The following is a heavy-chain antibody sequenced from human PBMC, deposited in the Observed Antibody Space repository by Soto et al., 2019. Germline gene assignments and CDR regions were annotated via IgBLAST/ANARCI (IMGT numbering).Heavy chain of an antibody. CDR2: MNPNIGNT. Sequence: QVHLVQSGAEVKKPGASVKVSCKASGYSFTSYDINWVRQATGQGLEWLGWMNPNIGNTGYAQKFQGRVTMTRDTSISTAYMELSSLRSEDTAVYYCARNLPNTGRFDNWGQGTLVTVSS. V-gene: IGHV1-8*01. D-gene: IGHD1-1*01. J-gene: IGHJ4*02. CDR1: GYSFTSYD. CDR3: ARNLPNTGRFDN.